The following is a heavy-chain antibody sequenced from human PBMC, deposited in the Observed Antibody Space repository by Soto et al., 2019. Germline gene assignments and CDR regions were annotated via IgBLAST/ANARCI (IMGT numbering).Heavy chain of an antibody. CDR2: ISYDGRNK. V-gene: IGHV3-30*18. CDR3: EKDWRWEQQIYGMNV. D-gene: IGHD1-26*01. J-gene: IGHJ6*02. Sequence: SLRICWVVSDFRFGNYGMHWVRQAPGKGLEWVADISYDGRNKYYAESVKGRFTISRDNSKNTLYLQMNRLRTEDTAVYYCEKDWRWEQQIYGMNVWGQGTTVTVPS. CDR1: DFRFGNYG.